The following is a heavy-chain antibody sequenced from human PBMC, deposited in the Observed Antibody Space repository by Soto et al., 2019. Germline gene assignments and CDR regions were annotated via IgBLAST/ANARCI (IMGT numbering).Heavy chain of an antibody. CDR1: GFTFDDYA. V-gene: IGHV3-9*01. D-gene: IGHD2-15*01. J-gene: IGHJ3*02. CDR3: AKDKVVGAHDAFDI. Sequence: EVQLVESGGGLVQPGRSLRLSCAASGFTFDDYAMHWVRQAPGKGLEWVSGISWNSGSIGYADSVKGRFTISRDNAKNSPYLQMNSLSGEDTALYYCAKDKVVGAHDAFDIWGQGTMVTVSS. CDR2: ISWNSGSI.